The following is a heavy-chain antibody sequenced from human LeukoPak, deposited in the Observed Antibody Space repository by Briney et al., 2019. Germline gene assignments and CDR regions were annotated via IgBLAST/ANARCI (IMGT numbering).Heavy chain of an antibody. CDR3: ARSNIATRRGDNEFDP. CDR2: IYPSNGGT. J-gene: IGHJ5*02. Sequence: ASVKVSCKASGYTFTGSYMHWVRPAPGQGLEWMGWIYPSNGGTNYAQKFQGRVTMTRDTSISTAYMELSSLRSDDTAVYDRARSNIATRRGDNEFDPWGQGTLVTVSS. V-gene: IGHV1-2*02. D-gene: IGHD6-6*01. CDR1: GYTFTGSY.